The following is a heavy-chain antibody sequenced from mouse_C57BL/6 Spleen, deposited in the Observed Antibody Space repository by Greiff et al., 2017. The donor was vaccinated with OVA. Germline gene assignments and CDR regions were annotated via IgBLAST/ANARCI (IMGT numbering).Heavy chain of an antibody. J-gene: IGHJ2*01. CDR1: GFTFSSYT. D-gene: IGHD2-2*01. V-gene: IGHV5-9*01. CDR3: ARQGYYGYDYFDY. CDR2: ISGGGGNT. Sequence: EVKLMESGGGLAKPGGSLKLSCAASGFTFSSYTMSWVRQTPEKRLEWVATISGGGGNTYYPDSVKGRFTISRDNAKNTLYLQMSSLRAEDTALYYGARQGYYGYDYFDYWGQGTTLTVSS.